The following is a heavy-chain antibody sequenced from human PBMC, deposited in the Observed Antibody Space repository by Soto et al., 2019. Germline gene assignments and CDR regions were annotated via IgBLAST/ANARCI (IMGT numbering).Heavy chain of an antibody. CDR1: GFTFSSYS. J-gene: IGHJ5*02. Sequence: GGSLRLSCAASGFTFSSYSMNWVRQAPGKGLEWVSSISSSSSYIYYADSVKGRFTISRDNAKNSMYLQMNSLRAEDTAVYYCARGRYCSSTSCSSRWFDPWGQGTLVTVSS. CDR2: ISSSSSYI. V-gene: IGHV3-21*01. D-gene: IGHD2-2*01. CDR3: ARGRYCSSTSCSSRWFDP.